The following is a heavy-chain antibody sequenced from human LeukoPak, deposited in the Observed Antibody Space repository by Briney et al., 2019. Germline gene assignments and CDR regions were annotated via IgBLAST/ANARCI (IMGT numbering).Heavy chain of an antibody. J-gene: IGHJ5*02. D-gene: IGHD3-3*01. CDR1: GFTFSSYS. CDR3: AKAIPFLEWLVGPDVSDP. CDR2: ISSSSSTI. V-gene: IGHV3-48*01. Sequence: KAGGSLRLSCAASGFTFSSYSMNWVRQAPGKGLEWVSYISSSSSTIYYADSVKGRFTISRDNAKNSLYLQMNSLRAEDTAVYYCAKAIPFLEWLVGPDVSDPWGQGTLVTVSS.